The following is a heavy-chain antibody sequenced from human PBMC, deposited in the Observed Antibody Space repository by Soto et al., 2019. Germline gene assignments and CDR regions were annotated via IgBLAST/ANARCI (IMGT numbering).Heavy chain of an antibody. V-gene: IGHV4-39*01. J-gene: IGHJ4*02. CDR1: AASSGRSSYF. Sequence: SETLSLTCTVSAASSGRSSYFWGWIRQPPGKGLEWIGSLYYSGSAYYNPSLYSRVTISADTSKNLLSLKLRSVTAADTAVYYCARRDRGGNGGTSFPFWGQGXLVTVYS. D-gene: IGHD5-12*01. CDR2: LYYSGSA. CDR3: ARRDRGGNGGTSFPF.